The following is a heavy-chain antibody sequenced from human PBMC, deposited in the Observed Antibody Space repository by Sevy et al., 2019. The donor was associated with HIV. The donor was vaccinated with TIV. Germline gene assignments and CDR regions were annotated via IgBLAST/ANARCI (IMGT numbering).Heavy chain of an antibody. CDR2: MNPKSGNT. V-gene: IGHV1-8*03. Sequence: ATVKVSCKTSGYTFTSSDIFWVRQATGQGLEWMGWMNPKSGNTGYTKKFQGRVTITGNSSISTAYMELTSLRSDDTAVYYCARGRTARGVMGNWFDPWGQGTLVTVSS. CDR3: ARGRTARGVMGNWFDP. D-gene: IGHD3-10*01. J-gene: IGHJ5*02. CDR1: GYTFTSSD.